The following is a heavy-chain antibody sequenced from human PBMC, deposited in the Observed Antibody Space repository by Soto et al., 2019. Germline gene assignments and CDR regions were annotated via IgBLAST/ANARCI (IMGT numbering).Heavy chain of an antibody. CDR1: GFTFSSYA. J-gene: IGHJ4*02. Sequence: EVQLLESGGGLVQPGGSLRLSCAASGFTFSSYAMSWVRQAPGKGLEWVSAISGSGGSTYYADSVKGRFTISRDNSKNTLYLQMNSLRAEDTAVYYCAKDPVKRMTTATTPVDYWGQGTLVTVSS. CDR3: AKDPVKRMTTATTPVDY. D-gene: IGHD4-17*01. CDR2: ISGSGGST. V-gene: IGHV3-23*01.